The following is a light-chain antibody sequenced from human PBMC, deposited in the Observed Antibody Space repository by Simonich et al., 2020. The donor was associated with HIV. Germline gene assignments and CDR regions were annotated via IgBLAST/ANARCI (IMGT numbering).Light chain of an antibody. CDR3: QSADSSGTYVV. Sequence: SYELTQPPSVSVSPGQTARISCSGDALPNQYAYWYQQKPGQAPVMVISKDSERPSGVPERFSGSRAGTTVTLTISGVQAEDEADYYCQSADSSGTYVVFAGGTKLTVL. CDR2: KDS. CDR1: ALPNQY. V-gene: IGLV3-25*03. J-gene: IGLJ2*01.